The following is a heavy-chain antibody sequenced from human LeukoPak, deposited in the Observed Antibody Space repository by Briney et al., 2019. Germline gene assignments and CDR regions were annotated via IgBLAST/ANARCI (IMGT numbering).Heavy chain of an antibody. CDR2: IWYDGSNK. CDR1: GFTFNRYA. J-gene: IGHJ4*02. Sequence: PVGSLRLSCAASGFTFNRYAMHWVRQAPGKGLEWVAFIWYDGSNKYYADSVKGRFTASRDNSKNTLYLQMNSLRADDTAVYYCARDRKIPSDWGQGTLVTVSS. V-gene: IGHV3-30*02. CDR3: ARDRKIPSD.